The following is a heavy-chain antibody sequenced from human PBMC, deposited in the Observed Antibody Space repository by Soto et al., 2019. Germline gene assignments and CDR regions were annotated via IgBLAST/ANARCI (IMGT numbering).Heavy chain of an antibody. CDR3: TREGYKYGRPANFDS. CDR1: GGTFSRHP. J-gene: IGHJ4*02. V-gene: IGHV1-69*13. Sequence: GASVKVSCKASGGTFSRHPISWVRQAPGQGLEWMGGIIPFSDTTNYAQKFQGRVTISADESTSTAYMELSSLRSDDTAVYYCTREGYKYGRPANFDSCGQGTLVTVSS. D-gene: IGHD5-18*01. CDR2: IIPFSDTT.